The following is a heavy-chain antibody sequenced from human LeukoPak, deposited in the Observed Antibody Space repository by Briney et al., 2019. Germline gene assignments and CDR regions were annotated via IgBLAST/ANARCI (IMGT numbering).Heavy chain of an antibody. Sequence: QSGGSLRLSCAASGFTFSASDMHWVRQASGKGLEWVGRIGVKTNNYATAYGASVRVRFTISRDDSKNTACLQMNSLRTEDTAIYYCTYYRRDPAGYYYGMDVWGQGTAVTVSS. CDR2: IGVKTNNYAT. V-gene: IGHV3-73*01. D-gene: IGHD1-26*01. J-gene: IGHJ6*02. CDR1: GFTFSASD. CDR3: TYYRRDPAGYYYGMDV.